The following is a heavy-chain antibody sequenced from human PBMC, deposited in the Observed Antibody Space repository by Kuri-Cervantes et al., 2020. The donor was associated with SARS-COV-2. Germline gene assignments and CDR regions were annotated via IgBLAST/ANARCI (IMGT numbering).Heavy chain of an antibody. CDR3: ARETYAGYYGSGSYYNSHWFDP. V-gene: IGHV4-59*12. CDR1: GGSISSYY. J-gene: IGHJ5*02. Sequence: GSLRLSCTVSGGSISSYYWSWIRQPPGKGLEWIGYIYYSGSTYYNPSLKSRVTISVDTSKNQFSLKLSSVTAADTAVYYCARETYAGYYGSGSYYNSHWFDPWGQGTLVTVSS. CDR2: IYYSGST. D-gene: IGHD3-10*01.